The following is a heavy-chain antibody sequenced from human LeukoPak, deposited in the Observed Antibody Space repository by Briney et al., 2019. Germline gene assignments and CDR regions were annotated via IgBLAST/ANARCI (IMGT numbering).Heavy chain of an antibody. CDR1: GFTFSSYA. Sequence: GGSLRLSCAASGFTFSSYAMHWVRQAPGKGLEWVAVISYDGSNKYYADSVKGRFTISRDNSKNTLYLQVNSLRAEDTAVYYCAKDQSGFCSSSSCYTIDYWGQGTLVTVSS. CDR2: ISYDGSNK. J-gene: IGHJ4*02. V-gene: IGHV3-30-3*01. CDR3: AKDQSGFCSSSSCYTIDY. D-gene: IGHD2-2*02.